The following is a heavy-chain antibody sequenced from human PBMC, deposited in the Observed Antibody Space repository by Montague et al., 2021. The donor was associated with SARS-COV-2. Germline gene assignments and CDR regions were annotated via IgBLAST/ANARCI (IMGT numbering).Heavy chain of an antibody. CDR1: GFTFSSYS. Sequence: SLRLSCAASGFTFSSYSVNWVRQAPGKGLEWISYISSSTNTIYYADSVKGRFTISRDNARNSLYLQMNSLRVDDTAVYYCAKDLVLRAARPDALDVWGQGTVVTVSS. CDR2: ISSSTNTI. CDR3: AKDLVLRAARPDALDV. D-gene: IGHD6-6*01. J-gene: IGHJ3*01. V-gene: IGHV3-48*04.